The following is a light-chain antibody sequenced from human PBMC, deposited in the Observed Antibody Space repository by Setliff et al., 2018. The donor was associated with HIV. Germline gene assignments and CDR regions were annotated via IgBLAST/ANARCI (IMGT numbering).Light chain of an antibody. J-gene: IGLJ1*01. Sequence: QSALTQPPSASGTPGQRVTISCSGSSSNIGSNIVNWYQPLPGTAPKLLIYRNNQRPSGVPDRFSGSKSGTSASLAISGLQSEDEADYYCATRDDSLNGNVFGSGTKVTVL. CDR3: ATRDDSLNGNV. CDR2: RNN. CDR1: SSNIGSNI. V-gene: IGLV1-44*01.